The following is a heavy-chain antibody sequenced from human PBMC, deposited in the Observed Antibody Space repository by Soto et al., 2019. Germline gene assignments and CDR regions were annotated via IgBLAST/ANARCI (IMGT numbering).Heavy chain of an antibody. CDR1: GITVSSSY. CDR2: IYSAGST. D-gene: IGHD4-4*01. CDR3: SRAREPDYSCALFFDF. V-gene: IGHV3-53*01. J-gene: IGHJ4*02. Sequence: PGGSLRLSCAASGITVSSSYMSWVRQAPGKGLQWDSVIYSAGSTYYANSVKGRFNISRDISSNMLYFHISILTDEDPAVYYCSRAREPDYSCALFFDFWGQGALVTVSS.